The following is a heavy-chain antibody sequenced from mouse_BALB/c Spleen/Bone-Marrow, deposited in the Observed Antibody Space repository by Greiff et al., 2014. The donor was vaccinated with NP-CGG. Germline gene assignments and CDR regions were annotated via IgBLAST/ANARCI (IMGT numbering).Heavy chain of an antibody. J-gene: IGHJ2*01. V-gene: IGHV1-5*01. CDR1: GYSFTSYW. CDR3: TRRTATLDY. CDR2: IYPGDSDT. Sequence: VQLKQSGTVLARPGASVKMSCKASGYSFTSYWIHWVKQRPGQGLEWIGAIYPGDSDTSFNQKFKDKAKLTAVTSASTAYMELSSLTNEDSAAYYCTRRTATLDYWGQGTTLTVSS. D-gene: IGHD1-2*01.